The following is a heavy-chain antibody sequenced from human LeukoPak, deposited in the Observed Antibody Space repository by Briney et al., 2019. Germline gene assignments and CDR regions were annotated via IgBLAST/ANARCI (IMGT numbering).Heavy chain of an antibody. CDR2: IRYDGSNK. CDR3: AKDGWDIVVVVAFLESEFFDY. J-gene: IGHJ4*02. CDR1: GFTFSSYG. V-gene: IGHV3-30*02. D-gene: IGHD2-15*01. Sequence: GGSLRLSCAASGFTFSSYGMHWVRQAPGKGLEWVAFIRYDGSNKYYADSVKGRFTISRDNSKNTLYLQMNSLRAEDTAVYYCAKDGWDIVVVVAFLESEFFDYWGQGTLVTVSS.